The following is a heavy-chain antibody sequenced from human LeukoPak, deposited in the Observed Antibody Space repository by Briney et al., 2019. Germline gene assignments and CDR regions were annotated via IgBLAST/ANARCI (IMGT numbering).Heavy chain of an antibody. D-gene: IGHD3-22*01. Sequence: SETLSLTCTVSGGSISSSSYYWGWIRQPPGKGLEWIVSIYYSGSTYYNPSLKSRVTISVDTSKNQFSLKLTSVTAADTAVYYCARGGYYDSSGYFGSEVFDYWGQGTLVTVSS. CDR1: GGSISSSSYY. CDR2: IYYSGST. CDR3: ARGGYYDSSGYFGSEVFDY. V-gene: IGHV4-39*07. J-gene: IGHJ4*02.